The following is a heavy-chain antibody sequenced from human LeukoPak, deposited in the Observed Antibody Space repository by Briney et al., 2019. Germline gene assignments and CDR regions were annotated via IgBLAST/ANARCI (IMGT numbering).Heavy chain of an antibody. J-gene: IGHJ6*02. CDR2: IYYSGST. Sequence: SETLSLTCTVSGGPISSYYWRWIRQPPGKGLVGIGYIYYSGSTKYNPPLKSRVTISVDTSKNQFSLKLSSVTAADTAVYYCARHFRWDYYDILTGLGLGPNYYYYGMDVWGQGTTVTVSS. CDR1: GGPISSYY. CDR3: ARHFRWDYYDILTGLGLGPNYYYYGMDV. V-gene: IGHV4-59*08. D-gene: IGHD3-9*01.